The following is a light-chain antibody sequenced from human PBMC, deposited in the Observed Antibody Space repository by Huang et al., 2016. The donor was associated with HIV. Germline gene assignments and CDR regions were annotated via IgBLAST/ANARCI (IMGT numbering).Light chain of an antibody. CDR2: AAS. CDR3: HQYGTSPYT. J-gene: IGKJ2*01. V-gene: IGKV3-20*01. Sequence: EVLLTQSPGTLSSSPGERVTVSCRASPRLSHSFIAWYQQRPGQAPRLLIYAASTRASGIPDRFSGSGSGTDFTLTINRLEPSDFAVYYCHQYGTSPYTFGQGTNLDVK. CDR1: PRLSHSF.